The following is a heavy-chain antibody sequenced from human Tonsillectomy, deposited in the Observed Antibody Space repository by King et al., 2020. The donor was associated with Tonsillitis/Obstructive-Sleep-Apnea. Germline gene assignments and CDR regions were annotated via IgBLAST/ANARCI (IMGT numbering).Heavy chain of an antibody. CDR1: GGSISSYY. CDR2: IYYSGST. CDR3: ARAREQHLDYYYYYLDV. Sequence: LQLQESGPGLVKPSETLSLTCTVSGGSISSYYWSWIRQPPGKGLEWIGYIYYSGSTNYNPSLKSRVTISVDTSKNQFSLKLSSVTAADTAVYYCARAREQHLDYYYYYLDVWGKGTTVTVSS. V-gene: IGHV4-59*01. J-gene: IGHJ6*03. D-gene: IGHD6-13*01.